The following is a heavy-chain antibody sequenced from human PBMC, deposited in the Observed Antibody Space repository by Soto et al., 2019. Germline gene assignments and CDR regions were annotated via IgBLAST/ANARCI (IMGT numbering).Heavy chain of an antibody. D-gene: IGHD5-18*01. CDR2: INHSGST. Sequence: SETLSLTCAVYGGSFSCYYWSWIRQPPGKGLEWIGEINHSGSTNYNPSLKSRVTISVDTSKNQFSLKLSSVTAADTAVYYCASRRGYSYGAFRFDPWGQGTLVTVSS. CDR3: ASRRGYSYGAFRFDP. CDR1: GGSFSCYY. V-gene: IGHV4-34*01. J-gene: IGHJ5*02.